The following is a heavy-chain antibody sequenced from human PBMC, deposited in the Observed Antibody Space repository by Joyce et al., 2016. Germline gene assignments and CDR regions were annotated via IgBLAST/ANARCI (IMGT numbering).Heavy chain of an antibody. CDR2: IYSDETTT. V-gene: IGHV3-74*01. Sequence: ELQLVESGGGLVQPGGSLRLSCAASGFTISGYWMHWVRQAPGKGRVWVSRIYSDETTTSYADSVKGRFTISRDDAKNTLYLQMNSLRVEDTAVYYCARVTTWFDPWGQGTLVTVSS. CDR1: GFTISGYW. D-gene: IGHD1-1*01. CDR3: ARVTTWFDP. J-gene: IGHJ5*02.